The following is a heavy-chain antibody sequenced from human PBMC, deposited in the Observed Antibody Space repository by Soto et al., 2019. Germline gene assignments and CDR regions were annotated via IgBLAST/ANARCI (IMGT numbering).Heavy chain of an antibody. CDR1: GLSLSTAGVG. D-gene: IGHD3-3*01. Sequence: QITLKESGPTLVKPTQTLTLTCTFSGLSLSTAGVGVGWIRQPPGKALEWLAVVYWDDDKRYSPSLKTRLMITKDTSKNRVVLTMPDMDPVDTATYYWARHRSGRSTCIDFWGQGTLVTVSS. CDR2: VYWDDDK. CDR3: ARHRSGRSTCIDF. J-gene: IGHJ4*02. V-gene: IGHV2-5*02.